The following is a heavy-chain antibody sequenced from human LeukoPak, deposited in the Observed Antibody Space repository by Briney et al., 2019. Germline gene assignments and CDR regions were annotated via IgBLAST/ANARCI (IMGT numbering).Heavy chain of an antibody. D-gene: IGHD2-2*02. CDR3: ARHPRVDIVVVPAAIPGNMDY. J-gene: IGHJ4*02. CDR2: IYHSGST. V-gene: IGHV4-30-2*01. Sequence: SQTLSLTCTVSGGSISSGGYYWSWIRQPPGKGLEWIGYIYHSGSTYYNPSLKSRVTISVDRSKNQFSLKLSSVTAADTAVYYCARHPRVDIVVVPAAIPGNMDYWGQGTLVTVSS. CDR1: GGSISSGGYY.